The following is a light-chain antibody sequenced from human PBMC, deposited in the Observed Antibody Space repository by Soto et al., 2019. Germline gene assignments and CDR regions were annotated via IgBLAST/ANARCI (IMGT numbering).Light chain of an antibody. CDR2: EVT. V-gene: IGLV2-8*01. CDR3: SSYAGSNKSV. Sequence: QSVLTQPPSASGSRGQSVTISSTGTSSDVGGYNYVSWYQQHPGKAPKLMIYEVTKRPSGVPDRFSGSKSGNTASLTVSGLQADDEADYYCSSYAGSNKSVFGTGTKVTVL. J-gene: IGLJ1*01. CDR1: SSDVGGYNY.